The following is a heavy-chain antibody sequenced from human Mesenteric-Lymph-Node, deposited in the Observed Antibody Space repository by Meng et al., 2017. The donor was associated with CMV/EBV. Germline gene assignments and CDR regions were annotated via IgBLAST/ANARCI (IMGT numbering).Heavy chain of an antibody. J-gene: IGHJ4*02. Sequence: SETLSLTCAVYGGSFSGYYWSWIRQPPGKGLEWIGEINHSGSTNYNPSLKSRVTISVDTSKNQFSLKLSSVTAADTAVYYCARAPGVYYDFWSGPDYWGQGTLVTVSS. D-gene: IGHD3-3*01. CDR3: ARAPGVYYDFWSGPDY. CDR1: GGSFSGYY. CDR2: INHSGST. V-gene: IGHV4-34*01.